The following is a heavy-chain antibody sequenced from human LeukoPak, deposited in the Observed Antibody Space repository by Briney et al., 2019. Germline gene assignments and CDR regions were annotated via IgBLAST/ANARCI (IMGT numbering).Heavy chain of an antibody. CDR3: AKFTRIYGDYGSIDY. D-gene: IGHD4-17*01. Sequence: GGSLRLSCAASGFTFSSYAMSWVRQAPGKGLEWVSAISGSGGSTYYAGSVKGRFTISRDNSKNTVYLQMNSLRAEDTAVYYCAKFTRIYGDYGSIDYWGQGTLVTVSS. CDR1: GFTFSSYA. J-gene: IGHJ4*02. V-gene: IGHV3-23*01. CDR2: ISGSGGST.